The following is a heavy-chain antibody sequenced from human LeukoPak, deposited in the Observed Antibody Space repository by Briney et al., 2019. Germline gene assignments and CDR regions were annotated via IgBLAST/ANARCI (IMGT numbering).Heavy chain of an antibody. J-gene: IGHJ4*02. CDR2: IKQDGSER. V-gene: IGHV3-7*01. Sequence: GGSLRLSCAASGFTFSSYWMSWVRQAPGKGLGWVANIKQDGSERYYVDSVKGRFTISRDNAKNSLYLRMNSLRAEDTAVYCCARDIAKGCLEDWGQGTLVTVSS. CDR1: GFTFSSYW. CDR3: ARDIAKGCLED. D-gene: IGHD6-13*01.